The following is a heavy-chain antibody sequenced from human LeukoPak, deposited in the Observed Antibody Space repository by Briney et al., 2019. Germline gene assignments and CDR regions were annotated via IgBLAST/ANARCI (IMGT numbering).Heavy chain of an antibody. CDR3: ASDPSGDDAE. CDR2: IHHSGSA. CDR1: GGSISSDRW. D-gene: IGHD1-1*01. J-gene: IGHJ4*02. V-gene: IGHV4-4*02. Sequence: PSETLSLTFAVSGGSISSDRWWGWVRQPPGKGLEWIGEIHHSGSANYNPSLKSRVTISIDKSKNQFSLKLSSVTAADTAFYYCASDPSGDDAEWGQGTLVTVSS.